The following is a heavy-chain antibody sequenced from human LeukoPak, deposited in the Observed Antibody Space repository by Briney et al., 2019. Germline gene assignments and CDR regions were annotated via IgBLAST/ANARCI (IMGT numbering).Heavy chain of an antibody. V-gene: IGHV3-48*01. D-gene: IGHD2-21*01. CDR2: ISSSSSTI. CDR1: GFTFSSYS. CDR3: AKESGGDWGYFEY. J-gene: IGHJ4*02. Sequence: PGGSLRLSCAASGFTFSSYSMNWVRQAPGKGLEWVSYISSSSSTIYYADSVKGRFTISRDNSKSTVYLQMNSLRADDTALYYCAKESGGDWGYFEYWGQGILVTVSS.